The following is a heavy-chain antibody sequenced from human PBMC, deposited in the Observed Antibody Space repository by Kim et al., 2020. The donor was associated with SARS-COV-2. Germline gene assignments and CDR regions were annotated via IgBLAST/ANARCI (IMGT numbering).Heavy chain of an antibody. CDR2: IYPGDSDT. J-gene: IGHJ2*01. CDR1: GYSFTTYW. D-gene: IGHD4-17*01. CDR3: ARRYGDNYWYFDL. Sequence: GESLKISCKGSGYSFTTYWIGWVRQMPGKGLEWMGIIYPGDSDTRYSPSFQGQVTISADKSISTAYLQWSSLKASDIAMYYCARRYGDNYWYFDLWGRGTLVTVSS. V-gene: IGHV5-51*01.